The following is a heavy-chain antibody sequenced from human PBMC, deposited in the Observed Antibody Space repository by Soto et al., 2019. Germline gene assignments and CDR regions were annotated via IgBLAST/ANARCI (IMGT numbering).Heavy chain of an antibody. CDR2: IYYSGST. J-gene: IGHJ6*02. D-gene: IGHD6-6*01. CDR1: GGSISSYY. V-gene: IGHV4-59*01. CDR3: ARDLRKEYSSSSGPSYYYYGMDV. Sequence: SETLSLTCTVSGGSISSYYWSWIQQPPGKGLEWIGYIYYSGSTNYNPSLKSRVTISVDTSKNQFSLKLSSVTAADTAVYYCARDLRKEYSSSSGPSYYYYGMDVWGQGTTVTVSS.